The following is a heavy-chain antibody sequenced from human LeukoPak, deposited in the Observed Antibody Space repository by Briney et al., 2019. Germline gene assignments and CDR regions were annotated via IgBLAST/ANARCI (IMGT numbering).Heavy chain of an antibody. CDR2: IYYSGST. CDR3: TRDRGLLPYFYYMDV. D-gene: IGHD3-3*01. Sequence: SETLSLTCTVSGGSISSYYWSWIRQPPGKGLEYIGYIYYSGSTNYNPSLKSRLTISVDTSKNQFSLKLTSVTAADTAVYYCTRDRGLLPYFYYMDVWGKGTTVTVSS. V-gene: IGHV4-59*12. J-gene: IGHJ6*03. CDR1: GGSISSYY.